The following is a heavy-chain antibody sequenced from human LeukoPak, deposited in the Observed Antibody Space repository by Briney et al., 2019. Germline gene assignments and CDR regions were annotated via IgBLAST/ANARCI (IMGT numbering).Heavy chain of an antibody. CDR2: IIPIFGTA. Sequence: SVKVSCKASGGTFSSYAISWVRQAPGQGLEWMGGIIPIFGTANYAQKFQGRVTITADKSTSTAYMELSSLRSEDTAVYYCAVGITIFGVEPFDYWGQGTLVTVSS. D-gene: IGHD3-3*01. V-gene: IGHV1-69*06. J-gene: IGHJ4*02. CDR3: AVGITIFGVEPFDY. CDR1: GGTFSSYA.